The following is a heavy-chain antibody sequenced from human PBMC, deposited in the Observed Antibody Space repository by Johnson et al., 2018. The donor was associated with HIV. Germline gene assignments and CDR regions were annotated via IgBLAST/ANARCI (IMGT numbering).Heavy chain of an antibody. D-gene: IGHD2-15*01. CDR1: GFTVSSNY. CDR2: IYSGGST. V-gene: IGHV3-53*01. J-gene: IGHJ3*02. CDR3: ARDGVVVVPGGWGAFDI. Sequence: VQLVESGGGLIQPGGSLRLSCAASGFTVSSNYMSWVRQAPGKGLEWVSVIYSGGSTYYADSVTGRFTISRDNSKKTLYVQMSSLRAEDTAVYYCARDGVVVVPGGWGAFDIWGQGTLVTVSS.